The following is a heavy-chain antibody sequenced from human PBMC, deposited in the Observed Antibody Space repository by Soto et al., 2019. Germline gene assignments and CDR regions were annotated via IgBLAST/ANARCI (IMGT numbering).Heavy chain of an antibody. Sequence: GGSLRLSCAASGFTFSNAWMNWVRQAPGKGLEWVGRIKSKTDGGTTDYAAPVKGRFTISRDDSKNTLYLQMNSLKTEDTAVYYCTTAGPRRITIFGVVHTKDGMDVWGQGTTVTVSS. CDR3: TTAGPRRITIFGVVHTKDGMDV. J-gene: IGHJ6*02. CDR1: GFTFSNAW. CDR2: IKSKTDGGTT. V-gene: IGHV3-15*07. D-gene: IGHD3-3*01.